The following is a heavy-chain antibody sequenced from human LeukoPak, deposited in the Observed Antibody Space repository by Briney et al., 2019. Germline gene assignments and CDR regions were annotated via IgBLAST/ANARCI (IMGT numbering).Heavy chain of an antibody. D-gene: IGHD3-16*01. CDR2: ISSSSNTI. V-gene: IGHV3-48*01. CDR1: GFTFSSYS. CDR3: ARDRAWGNDAFDI. Sequence: GGSLRLSCAASGFTFSSYSMNWVRQAPGKGLEWVSYISSSSNTIYYADSVKGRFTISRDNAKNSLYLQMNSLRAEDTAVYYCARDRAWGNDAFDIWGQGTMVTVSS. J-gene: IGHJ3*02.